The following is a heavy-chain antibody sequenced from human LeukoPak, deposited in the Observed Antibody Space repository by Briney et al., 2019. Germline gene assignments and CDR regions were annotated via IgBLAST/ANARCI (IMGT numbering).Heavy chain of an antibody. Sequence: SETLSLTCTVSGYSISSGYYWGWIRQPPGKGLEWIGSTYHSGSTYYNPSLKSRVTISVDTSKNQFSLKLSSVTAADTAVYYCARDGYSSSWYVMARPYNWFDPWGQGTLVTVSS. V-gene: IGHV4-38-2*02. D-gene: IGHD6-13*01. CDR3: ARDGYSSSWYVMARPYNWFDP. CDR1: GYSISSGYY. CDR2: TYHSGST. J-gene: IGHJ5*02.